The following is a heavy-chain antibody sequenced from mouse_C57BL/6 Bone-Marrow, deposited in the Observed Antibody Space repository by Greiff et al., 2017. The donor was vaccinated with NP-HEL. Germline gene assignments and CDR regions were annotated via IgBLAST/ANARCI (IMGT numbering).Heavy chain of an antibody. CDR3: ARYYSNSYYYAMDY. Sequence: QVQLQQPGAELVMPGASVKLSCKASGYTFTSYWMHWVKQRPGQGLEWIGEIDPSDSYTNYNHKFKGKSTLTVDKSSSTAYMQLSSLTSEDSAVYYCARYYSNSYYYAMDYWGQGTSVTVSS. J-gene: IGHJ4*01. CDR1: GYTFTSYW. D-gene: IGHD2-5*01. V-gene: IGHV1-69*01. CDR2: IDPSDSYT.